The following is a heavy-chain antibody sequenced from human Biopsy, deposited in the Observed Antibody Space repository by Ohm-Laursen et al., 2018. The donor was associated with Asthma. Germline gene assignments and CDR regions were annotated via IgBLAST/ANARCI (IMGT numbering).Heavy chain of an antibody. CDR3: ARKAGSCISRTCYSLDF. J-gene: IGHJ4*02. V-gene: IGHV1-69*13. CDR2: IHSVFGTT. CDR1: GGTFNTYV. Sequence: SVKVSCKSLGGTFNTYVIGWVRQAPGQGLEWMGGIHSVFGTTTYPQKLQDRVTITADDSTSTVYMELSSLRSEDTAVYYCARKAGSCISRTCYSLDFWGQGTLVTVSS. D-gene: IGHD2-2*01.